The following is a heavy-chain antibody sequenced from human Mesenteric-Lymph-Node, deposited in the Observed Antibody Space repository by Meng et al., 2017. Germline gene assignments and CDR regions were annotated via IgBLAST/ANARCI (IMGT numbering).Heavy chain of an antibody. J-gene: IGHJ4*02. CDR1: GGSVSSGGYY. CDR2: IYYSGST. D-gene: IGHD4-17*01. Sequence: QLQESGPGLVKPSQTPSLTCTVSGGSVSSGGYYWTWIRQHPGKGLEWFGHIYYSGSTFYNPSLKRRVIISIDTSKNQFSLKLSSVTAADTAVYYCARADDYGAFFDYWGQGTLVTVSS. CDR3: ARADDYGAFFDY. V-gene: IGHV4-31*03.